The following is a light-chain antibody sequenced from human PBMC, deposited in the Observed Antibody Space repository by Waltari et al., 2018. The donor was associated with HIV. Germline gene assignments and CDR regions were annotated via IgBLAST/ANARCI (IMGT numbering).Light chain of an antibody. CDR2: DVS. V-gene: IGKV1-33*01. CDR1: QDISNH. Sequence: DIQMTQSPSSLSASVGDRVTITCQASQDISNHLNWYQQKPGKAPKFLIYDVSNLEIGVPSRFSGSGSGTDFTVTISSLQPEDIATYYCHQYDNLPPTFGPGTKVDIK. J-gene: IGKJ3*01. CDR3: HQYDNLPPT.